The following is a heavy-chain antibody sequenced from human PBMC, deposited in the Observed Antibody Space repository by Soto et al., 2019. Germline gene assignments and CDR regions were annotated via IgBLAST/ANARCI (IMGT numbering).Heavy chain of an antibody. Sequence: EVQLVESGGGLVQPGGSLRLSCAASGFTVSNYYMRWVRQAPGKGLEWVSVIYSGGTTYYADTVKGRYTISRDNHKNTLYLQMNSLRAEDTAVYYCARDLKGDSVYFDLWGRGTLVTVSS. J-gene: IGHJ2*01. CDR1: GFTVSNYY. CDR3: ARDLKGDSVYFDL. V-gene: IGHV3-66*01. D-gene: IGHD3-22*01. CDR2: IYSGGTT.